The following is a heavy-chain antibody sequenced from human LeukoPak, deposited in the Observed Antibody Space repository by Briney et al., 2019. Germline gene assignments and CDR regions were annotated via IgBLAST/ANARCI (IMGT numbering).Heavy chain of an antibody. CDR1: KFTFNNYA. Sequence: GGSLRLSCAASKFTFNNYAMSWVRQAPGKGLEWVSAISGSGDSTYYADSLQGRFTVSRDNAKNSVYLQMNSLRAEDTAVYYCAREGGFGYDDAFDTWGHGTTVTVSS. D-gene: IGHD3-16*02. CDR3: AREGGFGYDDAFDT. J-gene: IGHJ3*02. CDR2: ISGSGDST. V-gene: IGHV3-23*01.